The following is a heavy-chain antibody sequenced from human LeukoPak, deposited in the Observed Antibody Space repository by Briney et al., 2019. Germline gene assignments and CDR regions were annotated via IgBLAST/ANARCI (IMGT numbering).Heavy chain of an antibody. J-gene: IGHJ3*02. V-gene: IGHV4-39*07. CDR3: ARAPTVTTPGAFDI. CDR1: GGSISSSSYY. Sequence: SETLSLTCTVSGGSISSSSYYWGWIRQPPGKGLEWIGSIYYSGSTYYNPSLKSRVTISVDRSKNQFSLKLSSVTAADTAVYYCARAPTVTTPGAFDIWGQGTMVTVSS. CDR2: IYYSGST. D-gene: IGHD4-17*01.